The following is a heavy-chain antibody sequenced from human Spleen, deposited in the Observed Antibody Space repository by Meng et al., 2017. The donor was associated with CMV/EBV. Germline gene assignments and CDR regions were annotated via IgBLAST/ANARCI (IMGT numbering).Heavy chain of an antibody. D-gene: IGHD3-3*01. CDR2: ISTTSSYI. Sequence: GGSLRLSCAASGFTFSAFSMNWVRQAPGKGLEWVSSISTTSSYIYYADSLKGRFTISRDNGKNTLYLQISSLRVEDTAVYYCAGFGVTITNGLDVWRQGTTVTVSS. CDR3: AGFGVTITNGLDV. V-gene: IGHV3-21*01. CDR1: GFTFSAFS. J-gene: IGHJ6*02.